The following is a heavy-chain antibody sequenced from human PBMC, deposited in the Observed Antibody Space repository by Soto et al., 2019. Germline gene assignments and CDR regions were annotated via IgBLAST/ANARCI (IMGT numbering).Heavy chain of an antibody. V-gene: IGHV3-74*01. CDR3: SRGSSGWPGVVY. D-gene: IGHD6-19*01. CDR1: EFTFSSYW. J-gene: IGHJ4*02. CDR2: INEHGSHT. Sequence: EVQLEESGGGLVQPGGSLRVSCTASEFTFSSYWMHWVRQAPGKGLVWVSRINEHGSHTDYADSVKGRFTISRDNAKNTLFLQMNSPRAEDMAFYHCSRGSSGWPGVVYWGPGTLVTVSS.